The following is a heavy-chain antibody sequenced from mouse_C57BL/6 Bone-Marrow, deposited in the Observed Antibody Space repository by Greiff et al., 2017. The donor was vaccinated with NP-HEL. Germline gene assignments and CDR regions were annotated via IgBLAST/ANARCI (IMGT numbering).Heavy chain of an antibody. CDR2: IDPEDGET. Sequence: VTLKVSGAELVKPGASVKLSCTASGFNIKDYYMHWVKQRTEQGLEWIGRIDPEDGETKYAPKFQGTATITADTSSNTAYLQLSSLTSEDTAVYYCAREGFPLRKAWFAYWGQGTLVTVSA. V-gene: IGHV14-2*01. J-gene: IGHJ3*01. CDR1: GFNIKDYY. D-gene: IGHD2-12*01. CDR3: AREGFPLRKAWFAY.